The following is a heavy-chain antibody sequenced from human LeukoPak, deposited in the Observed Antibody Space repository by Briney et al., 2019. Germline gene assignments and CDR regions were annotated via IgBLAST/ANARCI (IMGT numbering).Heavy chain of an antibody. Sequence: ASVKVSCKTSGYTFTAYYIHWVRQAPGQGLEWMGWMNPNSGDTNFAPKFQGRVTMTGDTSISTAYMDLSRLRCDDTAVYYCARGTDDDPRVGVTTSLAYWGQGTLVTVSS. CDR2: MNPNSGDT. CDR1: GYTFTAYY. V-gene: IGHV1-2*02. J-gene: IGHJ4*02. CDR3: ARGTDDDPRVGVTTSLAY. D-gene: IGHD1-26*01.